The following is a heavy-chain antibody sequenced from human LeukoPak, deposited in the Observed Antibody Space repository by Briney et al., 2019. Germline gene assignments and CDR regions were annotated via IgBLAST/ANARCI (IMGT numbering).Heavy chain of an antibody. Sequence: GGSLRLSCAASGFAFSSYEMNWVRKAPGKGLEWVSYIRSTSNTIYYADSVEGRLTISRDNAKNSLYLQMNSLRAEDTAVYYCARDFGRWFIDYWGQGTLV. CDR2: IRSTSNTI. CDR1: GFAFSSYE. J-gene: IGHJ4*02. D-gene: IGHD4-23*01. CDR3: ARDFGRWFIDY. V-gene: IGHV3-48*03.